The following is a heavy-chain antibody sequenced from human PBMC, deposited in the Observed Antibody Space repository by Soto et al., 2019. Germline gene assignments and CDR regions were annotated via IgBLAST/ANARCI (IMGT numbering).Heavy chain of an antibody. D-gene: IGHD6-13*01. Sequence: ASVKVSCKASGYTFTSYDISWVRQAPGQGLEWMGGIIPIFGTANYAQKFQGRVTITADESTSTAYMELSSLRSEDTAVYYCARDLVHSSSWYSPYYYYYGMDVWGQGTTVTVSS. CDR3: ARDLVHSSSWYSPYYYYYGMDV. CDR2: IIPIFGTA. V-gene: IGHV1-69*13. J-gene: IGHJ6*02. CDR1: GYTFTSYD.